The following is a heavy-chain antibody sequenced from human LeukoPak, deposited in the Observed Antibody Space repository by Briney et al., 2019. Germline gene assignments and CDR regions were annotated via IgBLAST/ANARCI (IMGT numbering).Heavy chain of an antibody. CDR2: ISYDGSDK. Sequence: GRSLRLSCAASGFTFSSFGIHWVRQAPGKGLEWVALISYDGSDKFYADSVKGRVTISRDNSKNTLYLQMNSLRPEDTAVYYCAKDLAWNYCIDYWGQGTLVTVSS. CDR3: AKDLAWNYCIDY. J-gene: IGHJ4*02. CDR1: GFTFSSFG. D-gene: IGHD1-7*01. V-gene: IGHV3-30*18.